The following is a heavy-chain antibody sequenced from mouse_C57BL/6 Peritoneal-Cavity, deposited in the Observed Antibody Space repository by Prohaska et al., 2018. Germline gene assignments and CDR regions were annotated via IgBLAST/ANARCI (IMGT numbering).Heavy chain of an antibody. CDR3: AGDRLGYWYFDV. CDR1: GFPITSGYY. Sequence: VHGLVKPSQSLFLTCSITGFPITSGYYWIWIRQSPGKPLEWMGYITHSGETFYNPSLQSPISITRETSKNQFFLQLNSVTTEDTAMYCCAGDRLGYWYFDVWGTGTTVTVSS. CDR2: ITHSGET. J-gene: IGHJ1*03. D-gene: IGHD4-1*01. V-gene: IGHV12-3*01.